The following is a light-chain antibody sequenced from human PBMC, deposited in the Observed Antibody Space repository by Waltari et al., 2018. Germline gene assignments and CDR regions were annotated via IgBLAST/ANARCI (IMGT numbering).Light chain of an antibody. V-gene: IGLV2-23*01. CDR3: CSYPGTGPVV. J-gene: IGLJ2*01. Sequence: QSALTQPASVSGSPGQSITISCTGTSSDLVSWYQQHPGKAPKYMIYEDSKRPSGVCYRFSGSKSGSTASLTSSGLQAEDEADYYCCSYPGTGPVVFGGGTTLTVL. CDR1: SSDL. CDR2: EDS.